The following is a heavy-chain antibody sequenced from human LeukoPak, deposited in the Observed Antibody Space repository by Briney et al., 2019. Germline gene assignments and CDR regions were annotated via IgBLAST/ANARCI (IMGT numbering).Heavy chain of an antibody. Sequence: PGESLKISCKGSGYSFTSYWIGWLRQMPGKGLEWMGIIYPGDSDTRYSPSFQGQVTISADKSISTAYLQWSSLKASDTAMYYCARRIAAGFYGMDVWGQGTTVTVSS. CDR2: IYPGDSDT. V-gene: IGHV5-51*01. CDR3: ARRIAAGFYGMDV. CDR1: GYSFTSYW. J-gene: IGHJ6*02. D-gene: IGHD2-21*01.